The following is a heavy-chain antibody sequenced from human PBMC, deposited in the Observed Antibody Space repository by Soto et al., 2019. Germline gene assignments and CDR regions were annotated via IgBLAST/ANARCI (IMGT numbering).Heavy chain of an antibody. V-gene: IGHV1-3*01. CDR2: INAGNGNT. CDR1: GYTFTIYA. Sequence: ASVKVSCKASGYTFTIYAMHWVRQAPGQRLEWMGWINAGNGNTKYSQKFQGRVTITRDTSASTAYMELSSLRSEDTAVYYCARGRRQITHSSGWYEGEDWGQGTRVNVAS. CDR3: ARGRRQITHSSGWYEGED. J-gene: IGHJ4*02. D-gene: IGHD6-19*01.